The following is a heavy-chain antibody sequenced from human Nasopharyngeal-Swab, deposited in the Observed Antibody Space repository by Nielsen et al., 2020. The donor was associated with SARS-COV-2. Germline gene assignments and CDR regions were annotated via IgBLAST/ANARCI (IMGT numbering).Heavy chain of an antibody. CDR3: ARGHDYGDYHQE. V-gene: IGHV1-2*06. CDR2: INPNSCGT. D-gene: IGHD4-17*01. Sequence: ASVKVSCKASGYTFTGYCMHWVRQAPGQGLEWMGLINPNSCGTNYAQKFQASVTMTRDTSISTAYLELSRLRSDDTAVYYYARGHDYGDYHQEWGQGTLVTVSS. J-gene: IGHJ4*02. CDR1: GYTFTGYC.